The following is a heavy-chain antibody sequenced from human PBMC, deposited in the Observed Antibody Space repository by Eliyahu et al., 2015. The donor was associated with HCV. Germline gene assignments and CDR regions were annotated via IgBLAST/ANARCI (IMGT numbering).Heavy chain of an antibody. J-gene: IGHJ6*02. CDR3: AKGGSLGVRGVSYYGMDV. D-gene: IGHD3-10*01. CDR2: ISGSGGST. CDR1: GFTFSSYA. V-gene: IGHV3-23*01. Sequence: EVQLLESGGGLVQPGGSLRLSCAASGFTFSSYAMSWVRQAPGKGLEWVSAISGSGGSTYYADSVKGRFTISRDNSKNTLYLQMNSLRAEDTAVYYCAKGGSLGVRGVSYYGMDVWGQGTTVTVSS.